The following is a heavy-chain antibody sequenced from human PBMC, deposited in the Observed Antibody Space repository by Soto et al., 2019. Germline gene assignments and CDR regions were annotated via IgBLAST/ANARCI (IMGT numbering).Heavy chain of an antibody. J-gene: IGHJ4*02. V-gene: IGHV3-33*01. D-gene: IGHD3-10*01. CDR1: GFTFSSYG. CDR3: ARDGRITMVRGIDY. CDR2: IWDDGSNK. Sequence: VQLVESGGGVVQPGRSLRLSCAASGFTFSSYGMHWVRQAPGKGLEWVAVIWDDGSNKYYADSVKGRFTISRDNSKNTLYLQMNSLRAEDTAVYYCARDGRITMVRGIDYWGQGTLVTVSS.